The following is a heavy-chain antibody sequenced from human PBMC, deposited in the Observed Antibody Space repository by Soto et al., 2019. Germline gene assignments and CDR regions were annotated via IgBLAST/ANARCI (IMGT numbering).Heavy chain of an antibody. J-gene: IGHJ4*02. CDR3: ARDIASRRFDY. D-gene: IGHD6-6*01. Sequence: GGSLRLSCEAAGFTFRNHGMHWVRQAPGKGLEWVAVIWYDGSDKYYADSVKGRFTISRDNSKNTLFLQMNSLRVEDTAMYFCARDIASRRFDYLGQGTLVTVSS. CDR1: GFTFRNHG. V-gene: IGHV3-33*01. CDR2: IWYDGSDK.